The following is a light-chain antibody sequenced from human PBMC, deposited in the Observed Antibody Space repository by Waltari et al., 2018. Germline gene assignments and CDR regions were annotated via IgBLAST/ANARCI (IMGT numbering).Light chain of an antibody. J-gene: IGLJ3*02. Sequence: QSALTQPASVSGSPGQSITIPCTGTSSDVGSCNFVSWYQHPPGKAPKLIIYEVNNRPSGVSHRFSGSKSGNTASLTISGLQAEDEADYYCNSCTTSSTWVFGGGTKLTVL. CDR2: EVN. V-gene: IGLV2-14*01. CDR1: SSDVGSCNF. CDR3: NSCTTSSTWV.